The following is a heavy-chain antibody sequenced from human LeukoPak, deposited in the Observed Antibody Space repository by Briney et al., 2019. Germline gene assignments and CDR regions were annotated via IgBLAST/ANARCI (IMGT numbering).Heavy chain of an antibody. CDR3: ARDEAAAALDY. V-gene: IGHV3-33*01. CDR2: IRYDGSDR. D-gene: IGHD6-13*01. CDR1: GFTFGSYG. J-gene: IGHJ4*02. Sequence: GGSLRLSCAASGFTFGSYGIYWVRQAPGKGLEWVAGIRYDGSDRSYADPVKGRFTISRDNSKNTVDLQMNSLRAEDTAVDYCARDEAAAALDYWGQGTLVTVSS.